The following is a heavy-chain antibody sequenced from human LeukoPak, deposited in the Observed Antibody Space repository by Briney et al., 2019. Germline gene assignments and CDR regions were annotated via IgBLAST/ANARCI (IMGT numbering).Heavy chain of an antibody. CDR3: AKAGSYCGGDCYAGDAFDI. V-gene: IGHV3-23*01. Sequence: PGGSLRLSCAASGFTFSSYAMSWVRQAPGKGLEWVSAISGSGGSTYYADSVKGRFTISRDNPKNTLYLQMNSLRAEDTAVYYCAKAGSYCGGDCYAGDAFDIWGQGTMVTVSS. J-gene: IGHJ3*02. CDR1: GFTFSSYA. D-gene: IGHD2-21*02. CDR2: ISGSGGST.